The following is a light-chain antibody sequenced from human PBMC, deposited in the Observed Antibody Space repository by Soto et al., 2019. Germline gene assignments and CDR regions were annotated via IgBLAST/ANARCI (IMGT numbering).Light chain of an antibody. CDR3: QQYGSPPYT. CDR2: GAS. CDR1: LSVSNNY. V-gene: IGKV3-20*01. J-gene: IGKJ2*01. Sequence: EIVLTRSPGILSLSPGERATLSCRVSLSVSNNYLAWYHQKAGQAPRVLSYGASSRATGIPDRFSGSGTGPDFTLNISRLEREDFAVYYCQQYGSPPYTFGQGTKLEI.